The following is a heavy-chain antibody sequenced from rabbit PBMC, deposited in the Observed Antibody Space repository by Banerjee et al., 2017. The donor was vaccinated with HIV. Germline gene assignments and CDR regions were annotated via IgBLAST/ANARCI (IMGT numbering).Heavy chain of an antibody. CDR2: IDPVFGST. CDR3: ARRISGWGFNL. J-gene: IGHJ4*01. Sequence: QEQLKEAGGVLVQPGGSPKLSCKASGFYFSSNDMSWVRQAPGKGLEWIGYIDPVFGSTYYASWVNGRFSIYRESTQNTVSLQMNSLTAADTASYFCARRISGWGFNLRGPGTLVTVS. D-gene: IGHD4-1*01. V-gene: IGHV1S47*01. CDR1: GFYFSSND.